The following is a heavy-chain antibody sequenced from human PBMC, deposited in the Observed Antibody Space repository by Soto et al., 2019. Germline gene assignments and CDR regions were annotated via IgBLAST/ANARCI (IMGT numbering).Heavy chain of an antibody. CDR2: ISYDGNTK. CDR1: GFTFSSYA. D-gene: IGHD3-10*01. CDR3: TKKNGSETDYYKYYGMDV. Sequence: QVQLVESGGGVVQPGGSLRLSCTASGFTFSSYALHWVRQAPGKGLEWVAVISYDGNTKYYAASVKGRFTISRDHSKNTLYLQTNSLRPEDTALYYCTKKNGSETDYYKYYGMDVWGQGTTVTVYS. J-gene: IGHJ6*02. V-gene: IGHV3-30*18.